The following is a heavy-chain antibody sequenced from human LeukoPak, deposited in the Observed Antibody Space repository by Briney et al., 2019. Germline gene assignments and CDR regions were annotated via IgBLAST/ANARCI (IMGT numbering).Heavy chain of an antibody. Sequence: ASVKVSCKASGGTFSSYAISWVRQAPGQGLEWMGRINPNNGDTNYAQKFPGRVTLTRDTSIGTAYMELSSLRSDDTAMYYCVREITRATTYFDSWGQGTLVTVSS. CDR2: INPNNGDT. V-gene: IGHV1-2*06. CDR3: VREITRATTYFDS. CDR1: GGTFSSYA. J-gene: IGHJ4*02. D-gene: IGHD1-26*01.